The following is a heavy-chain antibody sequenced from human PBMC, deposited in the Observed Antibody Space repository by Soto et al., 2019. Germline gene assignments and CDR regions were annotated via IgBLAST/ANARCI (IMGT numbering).Heavy chain of an antibody. J-gene: IGHJ4*02. CDR3: ARSGYSFAWGY. V-gene: IGHV3-53*01. Sequence: EVQLVESGGGLIPPGGSLRLSCAASGFLVNSAYMTWVRQAPGKGLEWLSMINSDGSTLYAESVKGRFTISRENPKNRLDLQMNGLRAEDTAMYYCARSGYSFAWGYWGQGTLVIVTS. D-gene: IGHD5-18*01. CDR1: GFLVNSAY. CDR2: INSDGST.